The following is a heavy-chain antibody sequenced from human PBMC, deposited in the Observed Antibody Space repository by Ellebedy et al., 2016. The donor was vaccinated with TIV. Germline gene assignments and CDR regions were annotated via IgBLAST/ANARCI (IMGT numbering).Heavy chain of an antibody. CDR2: INPNSGGT. Sequence: ASVKVSXXASGYTFTSYYMHWVRQAPGQGLEWTGWINPNSGGTNYAQKFQGWVTMTRDTSISTAYMELSRLRSDDTAVYYCARQANDYGDYRQWRVIDYWGQGTLVTVSS. CDR1: GYTFTSYY. V-gene: IGHV1-2*04. D-gene: IGHD4-17*01. J-gene: IGHJ4*02. CDR3: ARQANDYGDYRQWRVIDY.